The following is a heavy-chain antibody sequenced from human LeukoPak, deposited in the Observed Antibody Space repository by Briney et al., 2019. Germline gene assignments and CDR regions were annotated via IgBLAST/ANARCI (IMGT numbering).Heavy chain of an antibody. Sequence: SETLSLTCTVSGGSISSSSYYWGWIRQPPGKGLEWIGSIYYSGSTYCNPSLKSRVTISVDTSKNQFSLKLSSVTAADTAVYYCARDFLIGHFDYWGQGTLVTVSS. CDR1: GGSISSSSYY. CDR3: ARDFLIGHFDY. CDR2: IYYSGST. D-gene: IGHD2-21*01. V-gene: IGHV4-39*07. J-gene: IGHJ4*02.